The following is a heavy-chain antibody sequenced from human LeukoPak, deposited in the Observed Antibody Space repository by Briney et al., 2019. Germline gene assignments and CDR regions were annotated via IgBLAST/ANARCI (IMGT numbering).Heavy chain of an antibody. CDR3: ARAYYYDTSGYYPYYYGMDV. D-gene: IGHD3-22*01. CDR2: IYPGDSDT. V-gene: IGHV5-51*01. Sequence: GESLKISCKGSGYSFTSYWIGWVRQMPGKGLEWMGIIYPGDSDTRYSPSFQGQVTISADKSISTAYLQWSSLKASDTAMYYCARAYYYDTSGYYPYYYGMDVWGQGTTVTVSS. J-gene: IGHJ6*02. CDR1: GYSFTSYW.